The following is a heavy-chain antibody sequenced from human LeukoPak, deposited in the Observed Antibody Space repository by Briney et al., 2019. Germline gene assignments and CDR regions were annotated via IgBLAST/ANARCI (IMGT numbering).Heavy chain of an antibody. CDR2: ISSSSSYI. CDR3: ARDFQYCSSTSCYDLRDFDY. V-gene: IGHV3-21*01. D-gene: IGHD2-2*01. J-gene: IGHJ4*02. CDR1: GFTFSSYS. Sequence: GGSLRLSCAASGFTFSSYSMNWVRQAPGKGLEWVSSISSSSSYIYYADSVKGRFTISRDNAKNSLYLQMNSLRAKDTAVYYCARDFQYCSSTSCYDLRDFDYWGQGTLVTVSS.